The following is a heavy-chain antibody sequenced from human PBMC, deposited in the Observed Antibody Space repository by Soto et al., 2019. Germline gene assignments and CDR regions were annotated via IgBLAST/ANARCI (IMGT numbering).Heavy chain of an antibody. D-gene: IGHD2-2*01. CDR2: IYHSGST. CDR1: GGSISGSNW. V-gene: IGHV4-4*02. J-gene: IGHJ4*02. CDR3: ARVGRGYCSSTSCYAIDY. Sequence: QVQLQESGPGLVKPSGTLSLTCAVSGGSISGSNWWSWVRQPPGKGLEWIGEIYHSGSTNYNPSLKSRVTISVDKSKNQFSLKLSSVTAADTTVYYCARVGRGYCSSTSCYAIDYWGQGTLVTVSS.